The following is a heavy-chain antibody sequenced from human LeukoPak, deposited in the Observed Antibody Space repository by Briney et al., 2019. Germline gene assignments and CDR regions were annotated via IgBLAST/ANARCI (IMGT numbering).Heavy chain of an antibody. CDR1: GGSFSGYY. CDR3: ARGVSGYSSSWSIRFDY. Sequence: SETLSLTCAVYGGSFSGYYWSRIRQPPGKGLEWIGEINHSGSTNYNPSLKSRVTISVDTSKNQFSLKLSSVTAADTAVYYCARGVSGYSSSWSIRFDYWGQGTLVTVSS. V-gene: IGHV4-34*01. J-gene: IGHJ4*02. D-gene: IGHD6-13*01. CDR2: INHSGST.